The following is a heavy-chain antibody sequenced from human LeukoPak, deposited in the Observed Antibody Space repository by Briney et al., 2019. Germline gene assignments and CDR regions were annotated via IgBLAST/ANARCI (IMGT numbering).Heavy chain of an antibody. V-gene: IGHV3-21*01. CDR1: GFTFSSSS. CDR2: ISYSTYT. CDR3: ANDES. Sequence: GGSLRLSCAASGFTFSSSSMNWVRQAPGRGLEWVSSISYSTYTYYADSVKGRFTISRDNAENSLSLQMNSLRAEDTAVYYCANDESWGQGTLVTVSS. D-gene: IGHD3-16*01. J-gene: IGHJ5*02.